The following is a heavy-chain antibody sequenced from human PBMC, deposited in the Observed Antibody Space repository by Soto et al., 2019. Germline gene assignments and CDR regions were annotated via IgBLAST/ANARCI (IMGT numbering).Heavy chain of an antibody. Sequence: SETLCLTCTVAGGNVSSYYWSWIRKTPGKGLEWIGYIYYSGSTKYKPSLKSRVTISVDTSKNQFSLKVSSATAADTAVYYCARHSNRNYGLYYFDYWGLGALVTVSS. V-gene: IGHV4-59*08. CDR3: ARHSNRNYGLYYFDY. CDR1: GGNVSSYY. D-gene: IGHD4-4*01. CDR2: IYYSGST. J-gene: IGHJ4*02.